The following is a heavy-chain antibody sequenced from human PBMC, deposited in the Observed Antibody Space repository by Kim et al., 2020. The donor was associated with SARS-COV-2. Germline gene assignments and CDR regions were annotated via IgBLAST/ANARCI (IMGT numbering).Heavy chain of an antibody. V-gene: IGHV4-34*01. CDR3: ARGVGASRY. CDR2: INHSGST. D-gene: IGHD1-26*01. CDR1: GGSFSGYY. Sequence: SETLSLTCAVYGGSFSGYYWSWIRQPPGKGLEWIGEINHSGSTNYNPSKSRVTISVDTSKNQFSLKLSSVTAADTAVYYCARGVGASRYWGQGTLVTVSS. J-gene: IGHJ4*02.